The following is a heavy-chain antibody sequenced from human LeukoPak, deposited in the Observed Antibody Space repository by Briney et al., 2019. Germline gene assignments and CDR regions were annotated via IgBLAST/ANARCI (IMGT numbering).Heavy chain of an antibody. CDR1: GGSISSYY. CDR3: ARGGGVVVVIRKSDY. D-gene: IGHD3-22*01. V-gene: IGHV4-59*12. CDR2: IYYSGTT. J-gene: IGHJ4*02. Sequence: SETLSLTCTVSGGSISSYYWSWIRQPPGKGLEWIGYIYYSGTTNYNPSLKSRVTISVDTSKNQFSLKLSSVTAADTAVYYCARGGGVVVVIRKSDYWGQGTLVTVSS.